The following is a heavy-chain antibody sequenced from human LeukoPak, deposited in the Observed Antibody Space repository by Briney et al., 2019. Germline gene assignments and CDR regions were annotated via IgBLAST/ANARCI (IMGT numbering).Heavy chain of an antibody. J-gene: IGHJ4*02. V-gene: IGHV4-4*02. CDR2: IFHSGST. Sequence: SETLSLTCAVSGGSLSSNNWWSWVRQPPGKGLEWIGEIFHSGSTNYNPSLKSRVTISVDKSKNQFSLKLNSVTAADTAVYYCARAEPRGSVWYPYWGQGTPVTVSS. D-gene: IGHD6-13*01. CDR1: GGSLSSNNW. CDR3: ARAEPRGSVWYPY.